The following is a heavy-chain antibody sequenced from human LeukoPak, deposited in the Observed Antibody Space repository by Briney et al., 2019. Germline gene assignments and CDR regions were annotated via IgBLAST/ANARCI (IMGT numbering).Heavy chain of an antibody. CDR1: RGSISNFY. CDR3: ARHPGYSSGWWYFDF. CDR2: IYYSGST. Sequence: PSETLSLTCTVSRGSISNFYWSWIRQPPGKGLEWIGYIYYSGSTNYNPSLKSRATISVDTSKNQVPLKLSSVTAADTAVYYCARHPGYSSGWWYFDFWGQGTLVTVSS. V-gene: IGHV4-59*01. D-gene: IGHD5-18*01. J-gene: IGHJ4*02.